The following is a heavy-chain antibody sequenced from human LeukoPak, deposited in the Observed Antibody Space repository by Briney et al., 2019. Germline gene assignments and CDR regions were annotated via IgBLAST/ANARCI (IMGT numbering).Heavy chain of an antibody. J-gene: IGHJ4*02. V-gene: IGHV3-53*01. D-gene: IGHD6-19*01. CDR1: GFTVSSNY. Sequence: GGSLRLACAASGFTVSSNYMSWVRQAPGKGLEWVAVIYSGGSTYYADSVKGRFTISRDNSKNTLYLQMNSLRAEHTAVYHCARSPSSSGWFLWGQGTLVTVSS. CDR2: IYSGGST. CDR3: ARSPSSSGWFL.